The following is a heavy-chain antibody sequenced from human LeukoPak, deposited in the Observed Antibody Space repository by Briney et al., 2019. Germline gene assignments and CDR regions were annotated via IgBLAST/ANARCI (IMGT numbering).Heavy chain of an antibody. CDR2: ISAYNGNT. D-gene: IGHD1-26*01. V-gene: IGHV1-18*01. J-gene: IGHJ1*01. Sequence: ASVKVSCKASGGTFSSYAISWVRQAPGQGLEWMGWISAYNGNTNYAQKLQGRVTMTTDTSTSTAYMELRSLRSDDTAVYYCASSTGSGSSEYFQHWGQGTLVTVSS. CDR1: GGTFSSYA. CDR3: ASSTGSGSSEYFQH.